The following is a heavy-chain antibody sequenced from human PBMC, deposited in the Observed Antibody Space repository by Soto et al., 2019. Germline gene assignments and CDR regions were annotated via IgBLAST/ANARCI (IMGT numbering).Heavy chain of an antibody. CDR1: GFTFSSYW. Sequence: PGGSLRLSCAASGFTFSSYWMHWVRQAPGKGLVWVSRINSDGSSTSYADSVKGRFTISRDNAKNTLYLHMNSLRAEDTAVYYCARGSAYSDYDLEYWGQGTLVTVSS. CDR2: INSDGSST. D-gene: IGHD4-17*01. J-gene: IGHJ4*02. CDR3: ARGSAYSDYDLEY. V-gene: IGHV3-74*01.